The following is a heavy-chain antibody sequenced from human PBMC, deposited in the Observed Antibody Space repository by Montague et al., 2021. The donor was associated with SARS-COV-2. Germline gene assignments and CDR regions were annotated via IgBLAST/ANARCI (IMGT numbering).Heavy chain of an antibody. Sequence: SETLSLTCTVSGGSISSSSYYWGWIRQPPGKGLEWIGSIYYSGSTYYNPSVKSRVTISVDTSKNQFSLKLRSVTAADTAVYYCARESSGCFFRRCSRYGMDVWGQGTTVTVSS. CDR3: ARESSGCFFRRCSRYGMDV. CDR1: GGSISSSSYY. CDR2: IYYSGST. J-gene: IGHJ6*02. V-gene: IGHV4-39*02. D-gene: IGHD6-19*01.